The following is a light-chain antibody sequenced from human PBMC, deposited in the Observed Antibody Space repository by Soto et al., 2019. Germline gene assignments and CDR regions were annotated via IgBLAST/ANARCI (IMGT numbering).Light chain of an antibody. CDR3: QQDGNSPRT. Sequence: EMVLTQSPGNLSLSPGERATLSCRASQSVNRSYLAWYQQKPRQAPRLLIYGASSRATGIPDRFSGSGTGTDFTLTISRLEPEDFAVYYCQQDGNSPRTFGQGTKVDIK. J-gene: IGKJ1*01. CDR1: QSVNRSY. V-gene: IGKV3-20*01. CDR2: GAS.